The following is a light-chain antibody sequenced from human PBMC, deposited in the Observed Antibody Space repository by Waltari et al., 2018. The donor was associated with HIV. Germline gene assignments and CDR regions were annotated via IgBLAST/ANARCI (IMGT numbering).Light chain of an antibody. CDR1: QSVLYSSNNKNN. CDR2: WAS. V-gene: IGKV4-1*01. Sequence: DIVMTQSPDSLAVSLGERATIHCKSSQSVLYSSNNKNNLAWYQEKPVQPPKLLIYWASTRESGVPDRFSGSGSGTDFTLTISSLQAEDVAVYYCQQYYSTPLTFGGGTTVEIK. J-gene: IGKJ4*01. CDR3: QQYYSTPLT.